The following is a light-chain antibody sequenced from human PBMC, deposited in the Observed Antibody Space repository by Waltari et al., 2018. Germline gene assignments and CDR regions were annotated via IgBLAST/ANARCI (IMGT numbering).Light chain of an antibody. J-gene: IGKJ5*01. V-gene: IGKV4-1*01. CDR3: QQHYTAPVT. Sequence: DIVLTHSPDSLAVSLGERATINCKSSQIVLHSSKNKINLSSYQQKPGQPLKLLMYWASTRESGVPDRFSVSGSEADFTLTIGSLQAEDVAVYYCQQHYTAPVTFSEATRLDIK. CDR2: WAS. CDR1: QIVLHSSKNKIN.